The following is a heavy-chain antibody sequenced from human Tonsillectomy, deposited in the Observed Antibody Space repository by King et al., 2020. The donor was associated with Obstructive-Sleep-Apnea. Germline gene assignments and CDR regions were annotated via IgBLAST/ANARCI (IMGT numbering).Heavy chain of an antibody. Sequence: VQLVESGGGVVQPGRSLRLSCVASGFTFSSFGMHWVRQAPGKGLEWVSLISYDGRNKDYRDSVKGRFTISRDNLKNSLFLLMDSLRAEDTAVYYCARDLRASTRGVNSPIMYWGQGTLVTVSS. D-gene: IGHD3-10*01. CDR1: GFTFSSFG. CDR2: ISYDGRNK. V-gene: IGHV3-30*13. J-gene: IGHJ4*02. CDR3: ARDLRASTRGVNSPIMY.